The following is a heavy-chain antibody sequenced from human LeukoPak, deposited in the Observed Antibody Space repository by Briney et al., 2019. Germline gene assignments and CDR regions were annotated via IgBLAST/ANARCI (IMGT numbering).Heavy chain of an antibody. CDR2: ISSSSSYI. Sequence: GGSLRLSCAASGFTFSSYSMNWVRQAPGKGLEWVSSISSSSSYIYYADSVKGRFTISRDNAKNSLYLQMNSLRAEDTAVYYCARPYYYDSSGYYQKDFDYWGQGTLVTVSS. V-gene: IGHV3-21*01. CDR1: GFTFSSYS. J-gene: IGHJ4*02. CDR3: ARPYYYDSSGYYQKDFDY. D-gene: IGHD3-22*01.